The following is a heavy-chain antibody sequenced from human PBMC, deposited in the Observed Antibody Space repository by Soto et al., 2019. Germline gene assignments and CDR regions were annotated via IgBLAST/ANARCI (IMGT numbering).Heavy chain of an antibody. CDR3: ASGGYCSSTSCYNDAFDI. V-gene: IGHV4-61*01. J-gene: IGHJ3*02. CDR2: IYYSGST. D-gene: IGHD2-2*02. CDR1: GGSVSSGSYY. Sequence: SETLSLTCTVSGGSVSSGSYYWSWIRQPPGKGLEWIGYIYYSGSTNYNPSLKSRVTISVDTSKNQFSLKLSSVTAEDTAVYSCASGGYCSSTSCYNDAFDIWGQGTMVTVSS.